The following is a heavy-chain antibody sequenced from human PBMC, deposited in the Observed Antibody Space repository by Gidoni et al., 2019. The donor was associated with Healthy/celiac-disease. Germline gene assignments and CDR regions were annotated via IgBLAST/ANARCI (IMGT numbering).Heavy chain of an antibody. CDR2: IYHSGST. V-gene: IGHV4-38-2*01. Sequence: QVQLQESGPGLVKPSETLSLTCAVSGYSISSGYYWGWIRQPPGKGLEWIGSIYHSGSTYYNPSLKSRVTISVDTSKNQFALKLSSVTAADTAVYYCARGDYDFWSGYSSRFDPWGQGTLVTVSS. D-gene: IGHD3-3*01. CDR1: GYSISSGYY. CDR3: ARGDYDFWSGYSSRFDP. J-gene: IGHJ5*02.